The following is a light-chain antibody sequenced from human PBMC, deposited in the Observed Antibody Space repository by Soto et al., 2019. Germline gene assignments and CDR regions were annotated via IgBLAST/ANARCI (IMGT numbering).Light chain of an antibody. CDR2: AAS. Sequence: DIQLTQSPSSLSASVGDRVTITCRASQTISKYLNWYQLRPGIAPKVLLYAASTLQSGVPSRFSGSGSGTNFSLTITSLQPEAFATYFCQQSFTSPSLTFGGGTKVEIK. V-gene: IGKV1-39*01. J-gene: IGKJ4*01. CDR1: QTISKY. CDR3: QQSFTSPSLT.